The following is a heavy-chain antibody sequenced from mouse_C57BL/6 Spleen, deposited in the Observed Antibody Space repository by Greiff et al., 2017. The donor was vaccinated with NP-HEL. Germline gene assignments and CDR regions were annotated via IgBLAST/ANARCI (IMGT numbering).Heavy chain of an antibody. Sequence: LEESGAELVKPGASVKISCKASGYAFSSYWMNWVKQRPGKGLEWIGQIYPGDGDTNYNGKFKGKATLTADKSSSTAYMQLSSLTSEDSAVYFCARRGSSYPYYAMDYWGQGTSVTVSS. D-gene: IGHD1-1*01. CDR3: ARRGSSYPYYAMDY. V-gene: IGHV1-80*01. J-gene: IGHJ4*01. CDR2: IYPGDGDT. CDR1: GYAFSSYW.